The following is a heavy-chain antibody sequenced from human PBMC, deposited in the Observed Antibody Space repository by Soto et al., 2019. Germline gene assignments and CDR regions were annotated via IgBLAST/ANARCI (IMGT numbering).Heavy chain of an antibody. V-gene: IGHV1-69*01. Sequence: ASVKVSFKASGGTFSGYAISWVRQAPGQGLEWMGGIIPIFGTANYAQKFQGRVTITADESTSTAYMELSSLRSEDTAVYYCATRLEMATITGPFDYWGQGTLVTVSS. CDR2: IIPIFGTA. CDR3: ATRLEMATITGPFDY. CDR1: GGTFSGYA. J-gene: IGHJ4*02. D-gene: IGHD5-12*01.